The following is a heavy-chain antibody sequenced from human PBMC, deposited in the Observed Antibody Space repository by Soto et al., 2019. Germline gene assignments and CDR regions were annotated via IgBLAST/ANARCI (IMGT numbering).Heavy chain of an antibody. V-gene: IGHV3-53*01. Sequence: PGGSLRLACAASGFTVSSNYMSGVRQAPGKGLEWVSVIYSGGSTYYADSVKGRFTISRDNSKNTLYLQMNSLRAEDTAVYYCARDRRYFDWLYDYYYYYGMDVWGQGTTVTVSS. D-gene: IGHD3-9*01. CDR1: GFTVSSNY. CDR3: ARDRRYFDWLYDYYYYYGMDV. CDR2: IYSGGST. J-gene: IGHJ6*02.